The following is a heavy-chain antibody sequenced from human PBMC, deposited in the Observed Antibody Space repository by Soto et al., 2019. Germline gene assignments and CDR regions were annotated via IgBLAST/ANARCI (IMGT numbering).Heavy chain of an antibody. CDR1: GFSLTTSGVG. D-gene: IGHD1-1*01. CDR3: AHILLSTCLGIVTTTSIYCEY. V-gene: IGHV2-5*02. CDR2: IYWDDDK. J-gene: IGHJ4*02. Sequence: QITLKESGPALVNPTQTLTLTCTFSGFSLTTSGVGVGWIRQPPGKAPEWLALIYWDDDKRYKSSLETRVTITKDTFKNQVVLTMADIAPVDTATYYGAHILLSTCLGIVTTTSIYCEYWGQGIPVSVSS.